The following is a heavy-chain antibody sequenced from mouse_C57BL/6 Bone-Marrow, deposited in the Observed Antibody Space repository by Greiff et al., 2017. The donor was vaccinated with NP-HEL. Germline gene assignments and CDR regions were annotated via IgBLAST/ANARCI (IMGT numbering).Heavy chain of an antibody. J-gene: IGHJ4*01. Sequence: EVKVVESGGGLVQPKGSLKLSCAASGFSFNTYAMNWVRQAPGKGLEWVARIRSKSNNYATYYADSVKDRFTISRDDSESMLYLQMNNLKTEDTAMDYCVRQRSNYFYAMDYWGQGTSVTVSS. D-gene: IGHD2-5*01. CDR1: GFSFNTYA. V-gene: IGHV10-1*01. CDR3: VRQRSNYFYAMDY. CDR2: IRSKSNNYAT.